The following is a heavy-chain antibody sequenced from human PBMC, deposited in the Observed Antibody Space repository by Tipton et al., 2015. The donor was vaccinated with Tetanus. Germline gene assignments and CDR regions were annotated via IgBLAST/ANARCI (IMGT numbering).Heavy chain of an antibody. CDR3: ARPVKQWLVPVDS. D-gene: IGHD6-19*01. Sequence: TLSLTCTVSGGSINSGTYSWGWIRQPPGKGLEWIGSVYNSGGTYYNPSLKSRVTISVDTSKNQFSLKLTSVNAADTAVYYCARPVKQWLVPVDSWGQGTLVTVSS. CDR2: VYNSGGT. J-gene: IGHJ4*02. V-gene: IGHV4-39*07. CDR1: GGSINSGTYS.